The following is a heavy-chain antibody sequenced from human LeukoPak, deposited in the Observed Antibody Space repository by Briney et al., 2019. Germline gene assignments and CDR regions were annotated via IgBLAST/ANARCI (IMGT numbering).Heavy chain of an antibody. CDR2: ISSSGSTI. V-gene: IGHV3-48*03. CDR3: AKASVGDYYDSSGYYYLPDY. D-gene: IGHD3-22*01. J-gene: IGHJ4*02. Sequence: GGSLRLSCAASGFTFSSYEMNWVRQALGKGLEWVSYISSSGSTIYYADSVKGRFTISRDNAKNSLYLQMNSLRTEDTALYYCAKASVGDYYDSSGYYYLPDYWGQGTLVTVSS. CDR1: GFTFSSYE.